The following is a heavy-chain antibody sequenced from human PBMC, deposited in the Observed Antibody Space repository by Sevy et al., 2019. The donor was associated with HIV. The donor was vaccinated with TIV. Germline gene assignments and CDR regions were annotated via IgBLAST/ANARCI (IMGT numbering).Heavy chain of an antibody. D-gene: IGHD6-13*01. CDR1: GGSISSYY. CDR3: ARGHRATAGRALDY. J-gene: IGHJ4*02. V-gene: IGHV4-59*13. Sequence: SETLSLTCTVSGGSISSYYWRWIRQSPGKGLEWIGHIYYSGSTNYNPSLKSRVTISVDTSKNQSSLKLSSVTAADTAMYYCARGHRATAGRALDYWGQGTLVTVSS. CDR2: IYYSGST.